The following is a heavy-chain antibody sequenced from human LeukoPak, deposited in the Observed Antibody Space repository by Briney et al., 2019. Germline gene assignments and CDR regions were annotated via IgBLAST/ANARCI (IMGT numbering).Heavy chain of an antibody. V-gene: IGHV3-30-3*01. Sequence: GGSLRLSCAASGFTFSSYTMDWVRQAPGKGLEWVARISYAGSNNYYADSVKGRFTISSDNPKNTLYLQMDSLRAEDPAVYYCARAAHTTYVLGRYYYYAMDVWGQGTTVTVSS. CDR2: ISYAGSNN. CDR1: GFTFSSYT. J-gene: IGHJ6*02. D-gene: IGHD3-10*01. CDR3: ARAAHTTYVLGRYYYYAMDV.